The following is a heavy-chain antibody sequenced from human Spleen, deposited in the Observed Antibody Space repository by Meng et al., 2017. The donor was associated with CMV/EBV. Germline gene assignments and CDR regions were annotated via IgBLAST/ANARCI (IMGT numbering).Heavy chain of an antibody. V-gene: IGHV3-30*02. Sequence: GESLKISCAASGFTFSSYGMHWVRQAPGKGLEWVAFIRYDGSNKYYADSVKGRFTISRDNSKNTLYLKMNSLRAEDTAVYYCAKDQHDFWSGYYFDAFDIWGQGTMVTVSS. CDR1: GFTFSSYG. D-gene: IGHD3-3*01. CDR3: AKDQHDFWSGYYFDAFDI. J-gene: IGHJ3*02. CDR2: IRYDGSNK.